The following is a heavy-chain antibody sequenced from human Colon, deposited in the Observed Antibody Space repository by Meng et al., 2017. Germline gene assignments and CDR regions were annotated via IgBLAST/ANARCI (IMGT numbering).Heavy chain of an antibody. CDR3: ARRPPDYGDYNWFDP. J-gene: IGHJ5*02. Sequence: GQLVQSGAAVKKPGSSVKVSCKASGGTFSGFAMAWLRQAPGQGLEWMEGIIPAFGTTTYARQFEGRLTITADEATSTAYMELSSLTSDDTAVYYCARRPPDYGDYNWFDPWGQGTLVTVSS. CDR1: GGTFSGFA. V-gene: IGHV1-69*01. D-gene: IGHD4-17*01. CDR2: IIPAFGTT.